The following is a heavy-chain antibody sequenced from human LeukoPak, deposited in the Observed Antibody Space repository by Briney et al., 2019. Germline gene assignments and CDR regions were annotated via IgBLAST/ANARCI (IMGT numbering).Heavy chain of an antibody. V-gene: IGHV4-30-4*08. CDR3: AREKIAASYEDY. J-gene: IGHJ4*02. D-gene: IGHD6-6*01. Sequence: PSETLSLTCTVSGGSISSGDYYWSWIRQPPGKGLEWIGYIYYSGSTYYNPSLKSRVTISVDTSKNQFSLKLSSVTAADTAVYYCAREKIAASYEDYWGQGTLVTVSS. CDR1: GGSISSGDYY. CDR2: IYYSGST.